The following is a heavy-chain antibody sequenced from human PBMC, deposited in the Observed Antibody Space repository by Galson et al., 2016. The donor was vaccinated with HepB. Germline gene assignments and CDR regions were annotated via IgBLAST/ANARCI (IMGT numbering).Heavy chain of an antibody. D-gene: IGHD3/OR15-3a*01. CDR1: GFTFSTYA. CDR2: IYGSGSNT. Sequence: SLRLSCAASGFTFSTYAMSWVRQAPGKGLEWVSAIYGSGSNTFYADSVTGRFTISRDNSKNTLYLEMSSLRAEETAVYYCAKDRTGAGRHYLYFDLWGRGTLVTVAS. CDR3: AKDRTGAGRHYLYFDL. V-gene: IGHV3-23*01. J-gene: IGHJ2*01.